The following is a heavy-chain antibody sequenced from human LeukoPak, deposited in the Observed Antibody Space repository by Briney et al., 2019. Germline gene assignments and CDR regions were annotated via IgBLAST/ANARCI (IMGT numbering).Heavy chain of an antibody. D-gene: IGHD3-22*01. CDR1: GYTFTGYY. J-gene: IGHJ6*03. Sequence: GASVKVSCKASGYTFTGYYMHWVRQAPGQGLEWMGWINPNSGGTNYAQKFQGRVTMTRDTSISTAYMELSRLRSDDTAVYYCARALGGVTYYYDSSGGYYYMDVWGKGTTVTVSS. V-gene: IGHV1-2*02. CDR2: INPNSGGT. CDR3: ARALGGVTYYYDSSGGYYYMDV.